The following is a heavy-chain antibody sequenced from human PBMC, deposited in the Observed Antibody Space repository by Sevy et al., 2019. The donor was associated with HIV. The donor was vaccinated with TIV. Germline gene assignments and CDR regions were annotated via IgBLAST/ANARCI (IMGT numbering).Heavy chain of an antibody. D-gene: IGHD3-22*01. CDR3: ARADYYDSSGYVFDY. V-gene: IGHV3-11*06. Sequence: GGSLRLSCAASGFTFSDYYMSRIRQAPGKGLEWVSYISSSSSYTNYADSVKGRFTIPRDNAKNSLYLQMNSLRAEDTAVYYCARADYYDSSGYVFDYWGQGTLVTVSS. J-gene: IGHJ4*02. CDR2: ISSSSSYT. CDR1: GFTFSDYY.